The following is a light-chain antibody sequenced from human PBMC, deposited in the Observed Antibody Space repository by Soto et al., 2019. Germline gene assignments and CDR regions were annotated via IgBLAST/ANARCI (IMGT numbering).Light chain of an antibody. CDR1: QSLNSGY. J-gene: IGKJ2*01. V-gene: IGKV3-20*01. CDR2: GAS. Sequence: IVLTQSPGTLSLSPGEGASVSCRASQSLNSGYLAWYQQKPGQAPRLLIYGASSRASGIPDRFRGSRSGTNFTLSISRLEPEDFAVYFCQQYGSAPYTFGQGTMLEIK. CDR3: QQYGSAPYT.